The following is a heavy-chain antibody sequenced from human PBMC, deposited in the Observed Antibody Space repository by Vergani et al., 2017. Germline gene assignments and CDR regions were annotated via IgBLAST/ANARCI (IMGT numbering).Heavy chain of an antibody. CDR2: IYYSGST. D-gene: IGHD1-1*01. J-gene: IGHJ4*02. CDR3: ARDQSGTGFDY. V-gene: IGHV4-39*07. CDR1: GGSISSSSYY. Sequence: QLQLQESGPGLVKPSETLSLTCTVSGGSISSSSYYWGWIRQPPGKGLEWIGSIYYSGSTYYNPSLKSRVTISVDTSKNQFSLKLSSVTAADTAVDYCARDQSGTGFDYWGQGTLVTVSS.